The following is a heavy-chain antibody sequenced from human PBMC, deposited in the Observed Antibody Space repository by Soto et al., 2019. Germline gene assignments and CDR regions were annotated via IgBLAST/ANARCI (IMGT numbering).Heavy chain of an antibody. CDR3: AKDRDSNYVDY. D-gene: IGHD4-4*01. CDR1: GFTFSSYG. J-gene: IGHJ4*02. Sequence: GGSLRLSCAASGFTFSSYGMHWVRQAPGKGLEWVAVISYDGSNKYYADSVKGRFTISRDNSKNTLYLQMNSLRAEDTAVYYCAKDRDSNYVDYWGQGTLVTVSS. V-gene: IGHV3-30*18. CDR2: ISYDGSNK.